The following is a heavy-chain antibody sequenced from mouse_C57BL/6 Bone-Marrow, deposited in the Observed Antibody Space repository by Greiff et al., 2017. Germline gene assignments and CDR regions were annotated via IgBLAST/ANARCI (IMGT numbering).Heavy chain of an antibody. CDR2: ISSGSSTI. D-gene: IGHD2-4*01. V-gene: IGHV5-17*01. CDR1: GFTFSDYG. J-gene: IGHJ3*01. CDR3: ARPDDYAWFAY. Sequence: EVKLMESGGGLVKPGGSLKLSCAASGFTFSDYGMHWVRQAPEKGLAWVAYISSGSSTIYYADTVKGRFTISRDNAKNTLFLQMTSLRSEDTAMYYCARPDDYAWFAYWGQGTLVTVSA.